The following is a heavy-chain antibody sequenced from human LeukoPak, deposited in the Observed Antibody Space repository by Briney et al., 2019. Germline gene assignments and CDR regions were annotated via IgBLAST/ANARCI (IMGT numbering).Heavy chain of an antibody. V-gene: IGHV4-39*07. CDR1: GGSISSSSYY. Sequence: SETLSLTCTVSGGSISSSSYYWGWNRQPPGKGLEWIGSIYYSGSTYYNPSLKSRVTISVDTSKNQFSLKLSSVTAADTAVYYCAREVAVAGTMNWFDPWGQGTLVTVSS. J-gene: IGHJ5*02. CDR3: AREVAVAGTMNWFDP. D-gene: IGHD6-19*01. CDR2: IYYSGST.